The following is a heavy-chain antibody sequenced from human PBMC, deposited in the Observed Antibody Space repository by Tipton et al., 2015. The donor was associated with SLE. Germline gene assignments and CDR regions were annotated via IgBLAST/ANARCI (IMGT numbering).Heavy chain of an antibody. Sequence: LRLSCTVSGGSISGYYWSWVRQPAGKGLEWIGRIYTSASTIYNPSLKSRVTLSSDTPKNQFSLRVRSVTAADTAVYYCARRGSWWYFDLWGRGTLVTVSS. D-gene: IGHD1-26*01. CDR2: IYTSAST. CDR3: ARRGSWWYFDL. CDR1: GGSISGYY. V-gene: IGHV4-4*07. J-gene: IGHJ2*01.